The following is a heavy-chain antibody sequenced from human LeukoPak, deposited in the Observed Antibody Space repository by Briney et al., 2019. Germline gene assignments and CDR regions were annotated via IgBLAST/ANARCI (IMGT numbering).Heavy chain of an antibody. Sequence: GGSLRLSCAASGFTFSSYSMNCVRQAPGKGLEWVSSISSSSSYIYYADSVKGRFTISRDNAKNSLYLQMNSLRAEDTAVYYCARDPPGRYCSSTSCYKWNWGQGTLVTVSS. CDR3: ARDPPGRYCSSTSCYKWN. CDR1: GFTFSSYS. J-gene: IGHJ4*02. CDR2: ISSSSSYI. V-gene: IGHV3-21*01. D-gene: IGHD2-2*01.